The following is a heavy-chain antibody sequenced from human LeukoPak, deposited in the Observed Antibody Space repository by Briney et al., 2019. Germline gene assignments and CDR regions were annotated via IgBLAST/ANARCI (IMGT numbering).Heavy chain of an antibody. Sequence: SVKVSCKASGYTFTSYDISWVRQAPGQGLEWMGGIIPIFGTANYAQKFQGRVTITADESTSTAFMELSSLRSEDTAVYYCARGTYYDILTGDYYYMDVWGKGTTVTISS. CDR1: GYTFTSYD. D-gene: IGHD3-9*01. CDR2: IIPIFGTA. V-gene: IGHV1-69*13. CDR3: ARGTYYDILTGDYYYMDV. J-gene: IGHJ6*03.